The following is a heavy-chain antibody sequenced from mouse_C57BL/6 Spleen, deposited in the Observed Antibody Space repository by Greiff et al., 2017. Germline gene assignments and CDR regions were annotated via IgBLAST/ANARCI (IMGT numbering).Heavy chain of an antibody. D-gene: IGHD1-1*01. J-gene: IGHJ1*03. CDR1: GYTFTSYW. V-gene: IGHV1-69*01. CDR3: ARKHYGSSYWYFDV. CDR2: IDPSDSYT. Sequence: QVQLQQPGAELVMPGASVKLSCKASGYTFTSYWMHWVKQRPGQGLEWIGEIDPSDSYTNYNQKFKGKSTLTVDKSSRTAYMQLSSLTSEDSAVYYCARKHYGSSYWYFDVWGTGTTVTVSS.